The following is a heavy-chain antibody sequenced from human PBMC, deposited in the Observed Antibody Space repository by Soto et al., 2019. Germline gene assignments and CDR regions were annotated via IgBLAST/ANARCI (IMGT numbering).Heavy chain of an antibody. CDR2: IYNSGST. D-gene: IGHD3-3*01. V-gene: IGHV4-4*07. CDR1: VGCIIGNY. J-gene: IGHJ4*02. CDR3: ARDDFWGGRTHDY. Sequence: SETLGFTCSFSVGCIIGNYWNWMGQPAGKGLEWIGRIYNSGSTNYNPSLKSRVTMSVDTSNNQFSLKLSSVTAADTAVYYCARDDFWGGRTHDYWGQGTMVTGSS.